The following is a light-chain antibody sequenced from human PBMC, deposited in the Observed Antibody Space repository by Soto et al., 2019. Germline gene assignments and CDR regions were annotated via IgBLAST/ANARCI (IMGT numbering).Light chain of an antibody. CDR1: QSVSSTY. V-gene: IGKV3-20*01. Sequence: EIVLTQSPGTLSLSPGERATLSCRASQSVSSTYLAWYQQKPGQAPRLLIYGASSRATGIPDRFSGSGSGTDFTLTISRLEPEDFAVYYCQQYGDSPLTSGPGTKVDIK. CDR2: GAS. J-gene: IGKJ3*01. CDR3: QQYGDSPLT.